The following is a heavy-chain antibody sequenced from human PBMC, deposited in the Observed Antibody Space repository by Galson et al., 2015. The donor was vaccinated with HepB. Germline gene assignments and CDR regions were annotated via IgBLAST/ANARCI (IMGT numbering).Heavy chain of an antibody. CDR2: INPNSGGT. CDR1: GYTFTGYY. D-gene: IGHD2-15*01. Sequence: SVKVSCKASGYTFTGYYMRWVRQAPGQGLEWMGRINPNSGGTNYAQKFQGRVTMTRDTSISTAYMELSRLRSDDTAVYYCARGSEVIQVYYYYYYMDVWGKGTTVTVSS. J-gene: IGHJ6*03. V-gene: IGHV1-2*06. CDR3: ARGSEVIQVYYYYYYMDV.